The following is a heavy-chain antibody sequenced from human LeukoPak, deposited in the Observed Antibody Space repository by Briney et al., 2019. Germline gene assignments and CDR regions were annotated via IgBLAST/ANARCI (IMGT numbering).Heavy chain of an antibody. V-gene: IGHV3-20*04. J-gene: IGHJ4*02. Sequence: PGGSLRLSCAASGFTFDDYGMSWVRQAPGKGLEWVSGINWNGGSTGYADSVKGRFTISRDNAKNSLYLQMNSLRAEDTALYYCARGGNYDILTGYPDYWGQGTLVTVSS. CDR1: GFTFDDYG. CDR2: INWNGGST. CDR3: ARGGNYDILTGYPDY. D-gene: IGHD3-9*01.